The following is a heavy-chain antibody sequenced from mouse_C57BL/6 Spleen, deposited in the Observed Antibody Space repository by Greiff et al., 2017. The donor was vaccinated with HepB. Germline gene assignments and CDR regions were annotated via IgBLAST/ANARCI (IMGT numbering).Heavy chain of an antibody. J-gene: IGHJ4*01. V-gene: IGHV10-3*01. CDR3: VRETYINYVGYYAMDY. D-gene: IGHD2-5*01. CDR1: GFTFNTYA. CDR2: IRSKSSNYAT. Sequence: EVKLVESGGGLVQPKGSLKLSCAASGFTFNTYAMHWVRQAPGKGLEWVARIRSKSSNYATYYADSVKDRFTISRDDSQSMRYMQMNNLKTEDTAMYYCVRETYINYVGYYAMDYWGQGTSDTVSS.